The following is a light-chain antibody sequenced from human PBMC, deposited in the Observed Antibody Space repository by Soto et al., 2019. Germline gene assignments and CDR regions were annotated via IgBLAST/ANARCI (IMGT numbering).Light chain of an antibody. J-gene: IGKJ4*01. Sequence: DIQMTQSPSSLSASVGDRVTITCQASQDISNYLNWYQQNPGKAPKLLIYDASNLETGVPSRFSGSGSGTDFTLTISSLQPEDFATYYCQQLNSYPLTFGGGTKVDI. CDR2: DAS. V-gene: IGKV1-33*01. CDR3: QQLNSYPLT. CDR1: QDISNY.